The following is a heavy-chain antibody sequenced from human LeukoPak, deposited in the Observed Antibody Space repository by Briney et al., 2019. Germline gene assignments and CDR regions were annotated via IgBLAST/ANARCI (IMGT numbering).Heavy chain of an antibody. D-gene: IGHD2-8*01. V-gene: IGHV3-7*01. CDR2: IKQDRSEK. CDR3: ARDNSGVYAIPGGRYYYYMDV. CDR1: GFTFSSYS. J-gene: IGHJ6*03. Sequence: PGGSPRLSCAASGFTFSSYSMSWVRQAPGKGLEWVANIKQDRSEKYYVDSVKGRFTISRDNAKNSLYLQMNSLRAEDTAVYYCARDNSGVYAIPGGRYYYYMDVWGKGTTVTVSS.